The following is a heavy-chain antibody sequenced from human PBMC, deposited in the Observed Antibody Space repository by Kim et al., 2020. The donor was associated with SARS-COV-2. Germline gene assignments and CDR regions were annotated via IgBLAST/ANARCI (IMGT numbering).Heavy chain of an antibody. J-gene: IGHJ4*02. D-gene: IGHD3-22*01. V-gene: IGHV2-5*01. Sequence: YSSSLKSRLTLTQDNSKNHVVLTMTNMGPVDTATYYCAHWLGGFYAYFDYWGQGTLVTVSS. CDR3: AHWLGGFYAYFDY.